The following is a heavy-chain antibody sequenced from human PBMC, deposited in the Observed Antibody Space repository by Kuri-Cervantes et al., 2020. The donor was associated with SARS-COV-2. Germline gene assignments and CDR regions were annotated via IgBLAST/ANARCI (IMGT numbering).Heavy chain of an antibody. CDR3: ARESTYYYDSSGLRWFDP. CDR2: ISSSSSYI. Sequence: GESLKISCAASGFTFSSYWVSWVRQAPGKGLEWVSSISSSSSYIYYADSVKGRFTISRDNAKNSLYLQMNSLRAEDTAVYYCARESTYYYDSSGLRWFDPWGQGTLVTVSS. V-gene: IGHV3-21*01. CDR1: GFTFSSYW. J-gene: IGHJ5*02. D-gene: IGHD3-22*01.